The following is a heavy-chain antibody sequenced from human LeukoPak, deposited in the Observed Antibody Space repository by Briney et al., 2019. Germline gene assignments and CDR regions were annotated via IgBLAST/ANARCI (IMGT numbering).Heavy chain of an antibody. CDR2: IGLDGAQK. V-gene: IGHV3-7*01. CDR1: GFTFSSHS. CDR3: ARWRGLQSEFDC. D-gene: IGHD5-24*01. J-gene: IGHJ4*02. Sequence: GGSLRLSCAASGFTFSSHSMGWVRQAPGKGLECVATIGLDGAQKDFVDSVKGRFTLSRDSAKNSLFLEMNRLRVEDTAVYYCARWRGLQSEFDCWGQGTLVTVSS.